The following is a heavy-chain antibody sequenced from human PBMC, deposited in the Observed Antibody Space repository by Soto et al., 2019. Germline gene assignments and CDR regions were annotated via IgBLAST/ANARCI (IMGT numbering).Heavy chain of an antibody. V-gene: IGHV4-4*02. CDR2: FYHSGST. J-gene: IGHJ4*02. CDR1: GGSISSSNC. CDR3: ARDTETFLFGVSDAGAKADEDY. Sequence: SETLSLTCAVSGGSISSSNCWSWVRQPPGKGLEWIGEFYHSGSTNYNPSLKSRVTISVDKSKNQSSLKLSSVTAADTAVYYCARDTETFLFGVSDAGAKADEDYWGQGTLVTGSS. D-gene: IGHD2-8*01.